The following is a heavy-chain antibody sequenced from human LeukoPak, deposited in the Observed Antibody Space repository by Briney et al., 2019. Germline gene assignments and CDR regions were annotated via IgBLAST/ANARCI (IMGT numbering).Heavy chain of an antibody. CDR2: ISYCGRT. CDR3: ARPVWELRRDWGYYFDY. Sequence: SSETLSLTCTVSGGSISSNGYFWGWIRQPPGKGLEWIGTISYCGRTLYNPSLKSRGTISADTSKNQFSLRLSSVTAADTGVFYCARPVWELRRDWGYYFDYWGQGTPVTVSS. J-gene: IGHJ4*02. CDR1: GGSISSNGYF. V-gene: IGHV4-39*01. D-gene: IGHD1-26*01.